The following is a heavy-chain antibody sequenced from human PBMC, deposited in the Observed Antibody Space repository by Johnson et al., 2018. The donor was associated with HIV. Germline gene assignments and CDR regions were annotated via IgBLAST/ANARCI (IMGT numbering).Heavy chain of an antibody. Sequence: VHLVESGGGLVKPGGSLRLSCAASGFTFSDYYMAWVRQAPGKGLEWVAGLTWNGGSTGYSDSVKGRFSISRDNAKNSLFLQMNSLRAEDTAVYYCARDRVWFGELYAFDIWGQGTMVTVSS. CDR2: LTWNGGST. CDR1: GFTFSDYY. CDR3: ARDRVWFGELYAFDI. D-gene: IGHD3-10*01. V-gene: IGHV3-20*04. J-gene: IGHJ3*02.